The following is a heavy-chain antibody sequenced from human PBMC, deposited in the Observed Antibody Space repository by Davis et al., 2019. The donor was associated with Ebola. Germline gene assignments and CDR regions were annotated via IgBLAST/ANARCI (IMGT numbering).Heavy chain of an antibody. V-gene: IGHV4-34*01. Sequence: SETLSLTCAVYGGSFSGYYWSWIRQPPGKGLEWIGEINHSGSTNYSPSLKSRVTISVDTSKNQFSLQLNSVTPEDTAVYYCARVPKFYEDGSIEIVYGMDVWGQGTTVTVSS. J-gene: IGHJ6*02. CDR2: INHSGST. D-gene: IGHD3-10*01. CDR1: GGSFSGYY. CDR3: ARVPKFYEDGSIEIVYGMDV.